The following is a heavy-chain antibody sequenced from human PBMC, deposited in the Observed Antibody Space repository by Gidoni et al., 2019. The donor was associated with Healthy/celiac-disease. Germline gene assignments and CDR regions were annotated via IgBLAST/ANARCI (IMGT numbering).Heavy chain of an antibody. D-gene: IGHD2-2*01. CDR1: GGSFSGYY. CDR3: ARVVSTRYQRGWFDP. V-gene: IGHV4-34*01. CDR2: INHSGST. J-gene: IGHJ5*02. Sequence: QVQLQQWGAGLLKPSETLSLTCAVYGGSFSGYYWSGIRQPPGKGLEWIGEINHSGSTNYNPSFKSRVTISVDTSKNQFSLKLSSVTAADTAVYYCARVVSTRYQRGWFDPWGQGTLVTVSS.